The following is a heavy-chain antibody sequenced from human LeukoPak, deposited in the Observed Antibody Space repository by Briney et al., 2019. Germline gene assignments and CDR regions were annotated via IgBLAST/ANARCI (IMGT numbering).Heavy chain of an antibody. CDR2: INSDGSST. Sequence: PGGSLRLSCAASGFTFSSYWMHWVRQAPGKGLVWFSRINSDGSSTSYADSVKGRFTISRDNAKNTLYLQMNSLRAEDTAVYYCARRVKGIAAATGAYNWFDPWGQGTLVTVSS. CDR1: GFTFSSYW. D-gene: IGHD6-13*01. CDR3: ARRVKGIAAATGAYNWFDP. J-gene: IGHJ5*02. V-gene: IGHV3-74*01.